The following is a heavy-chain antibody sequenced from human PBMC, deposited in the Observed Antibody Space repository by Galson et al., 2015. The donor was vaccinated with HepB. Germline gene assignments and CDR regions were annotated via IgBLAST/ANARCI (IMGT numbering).Heavy chain of an antibody. Sequence: PALVKPTQTLTLTCTFSGFSLSTSGVGVGWIRQPPGKALEWLALIYWDDDKRYSPSLKSRLTITKDTSKNQVVLTMTNMDPVDTATYYCAPTGVYYGSGSPPPYNWFDPWGQGTLVTVSS. CDR3: APTGVYYGSGSPPPYNWFDP. J-gene: IGHJ5*02. CDR2: IYWDDDK. D-gene: IGHD3-10*01. V-gene: IGHV2-5*02. CDR1: GFSLSTSGVG.